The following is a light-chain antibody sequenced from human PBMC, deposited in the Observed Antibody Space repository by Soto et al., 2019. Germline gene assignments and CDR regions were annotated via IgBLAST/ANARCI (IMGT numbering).Light chain of an antibody. Sequence: QSVLTQPPSVSGAPGQRVTISCTGSSYNIGAGYDVHWYQQLPGTAPKLLIYGNSTRPSGVPDRFSGSKSGTSASLAITGLQAEDEADYYCQSYDSSLSGHVVFGGGTKLTVL. CDR3: QSYDSSLSGHVV. J-gene: IGLJ2*01. CDR2: GNS. V-gene: IGLV1-40*01. CDR1: SYNIGAGYD.